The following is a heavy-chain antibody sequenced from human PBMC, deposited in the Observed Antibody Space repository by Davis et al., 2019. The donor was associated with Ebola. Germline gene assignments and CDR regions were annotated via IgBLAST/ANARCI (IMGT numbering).Heavy chain of an antibody. J-gene: IGHJ3*02. V-gene: IGHV4-34*01. Sequence: MPSETLSLTCAVYGGSFSGYYWSWIRQPPGKGLEWIGEINHSGSTNYNPSLKSRVTISVDTSKNQFSLKLRSLTAADTAVYYCARELGRDAFDIWGQGTMVTVPS. CDR1: GGSFSGYY. CDR2: INHSGST. CDR3: ARELGRDAFDI. D-gene: IGHD7-27*01.